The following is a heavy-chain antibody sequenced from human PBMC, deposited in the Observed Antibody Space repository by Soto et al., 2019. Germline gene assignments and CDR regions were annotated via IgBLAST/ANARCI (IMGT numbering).Heavy chain of an antibody. J-gene: IGHJ6*02. CDR1: GDSVSSNSAA. V-gene: IGHV6-1*01. D-gene: IGHD1-26*01. Sequence: PSHTRSLTCAISGDSVSSNSAAWDWTRDSPSRGVGWLGRTYYRSKRHNDYAVSVKSRITIMPDTSKNQFSLQVDSVTPEDTGVYYRARARLSAVGGMDVGRQGATVTVSS. CDR3: ARARLSAVGGMDV. CDR2: TYYRSKRHN.